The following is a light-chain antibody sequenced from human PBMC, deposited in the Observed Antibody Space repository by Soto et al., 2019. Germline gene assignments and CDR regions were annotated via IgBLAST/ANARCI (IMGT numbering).Light chain of an antibody. Sequence: EIVLTQSPGTLSLSPGERATLSCRASQSVSSSYLAWYQQKPGQAPRLLIYGASARATGIPDRFSGSGSGTDFTLTLSRLESEDFAVYYCQQYGSSPLFTFGPGTKVDIK. J-gene: IGKJ3*01. CDR3: QQYGSSPLFT. V-gene: IGKV3-20*01. CDR2: GAS. CDR1: QSVSSSY.